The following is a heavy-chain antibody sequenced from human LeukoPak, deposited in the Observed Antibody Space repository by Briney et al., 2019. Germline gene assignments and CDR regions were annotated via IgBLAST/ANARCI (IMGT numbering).Heavy chain of an antibody. CDR2: INPNSGGT. CDR3: ARNPSTTGTKDY. V-gene: IGHV1-2*02. D-gene: IGHD1-1*01. CDR1: GYTFTGYY. Sequence: ASVKVSCKASGYTFTGYYMHWMRQAPGQGLEWMGWINPNSGGTNYAQKFQGRVTMTRDTSISTAYMELSRLRSDDTAVYYCARNPSTTGTKDYWGQGTLVTVSS. J-gene: IGHJ4*02.